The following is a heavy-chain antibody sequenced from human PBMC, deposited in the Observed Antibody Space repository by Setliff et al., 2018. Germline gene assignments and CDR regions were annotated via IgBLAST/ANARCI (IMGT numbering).Heavy chain of an antibody. D-gene: IGHD4-17*01. CDR3: ARDPLTTNRRRAFDI. Sequence: SETLSLTCTVSGGSISSGGYYWSWIRQHPGKGLEWIGYIYYSGSTYYNPSLKSRVTISVDTSKNQFSLKLSSVSAADTAVYYCARDPLTTNRRRAFDIWGQGTMVTVSS. J-gene: IGHJ3*02. CDR1: GGSISSGGYY. V-gene: IGHV4-31*03. CDR2: IYYSGST.